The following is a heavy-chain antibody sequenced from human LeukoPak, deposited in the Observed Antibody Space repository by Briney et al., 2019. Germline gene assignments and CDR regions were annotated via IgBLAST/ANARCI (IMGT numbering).Heavy chain of an antibody. CDR1: GFTFSSYW. CDR3: ARDPVLDDYGGNSPY. V-gene: IGHV3-74*01. CDR2: INTDGSTT. Sequence: GGSLRLSCAASGFTFSSYWMHWVRQAPGKGLVWVSRINTDGSTTTYADSVKGRFTTSSDNAKNTLYLQMNSLRAEDTAVYYCARDPVLDDYGGNSPYWGQGTLVTVSS. J-gene: IGHJ4*02. D-gene: IGHD4-23*01.